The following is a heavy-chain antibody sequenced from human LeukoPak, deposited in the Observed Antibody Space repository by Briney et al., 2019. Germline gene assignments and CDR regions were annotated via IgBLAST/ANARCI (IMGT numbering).Heavy chain of an antibody. CDR1: GFTFSSYG. Sequence: GGSLRLSCAASGFTFSSYGMSWVRQAPGKGLEWVSAISGSGGSTYYADSVKGRFTISRDNSKNTLYLQMNSLRAEDTAVYYCARDDYSNHFGDYYFDYWGQGTLVTVSS. D-gene: IGHD4-11*01. J-gene: IGHJ4*02. V-gene: IGHV3-23*01. CDR2: ISGSGGST. CDR3: ARDDYSNHFGDYYFDY.